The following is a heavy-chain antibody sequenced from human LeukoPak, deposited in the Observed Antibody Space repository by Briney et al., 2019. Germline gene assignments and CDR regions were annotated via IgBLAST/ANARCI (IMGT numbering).Heavy chain of an antibody. D-gene: IGHD7-27*01. CDR1: GFTFSSYG. CDR2: ISYDGSNK. J-gene: IGHJ4*02. V-gene: IGHV3-30*03. CDR3: ARDDNWGFDY. Sequence: GGSLRLSCAASGFTFSSYGMHWVRQAPGKGLEWVAVISYDGSNKYYAGSVKGRFTISRDNAKNSLYLQMSSLRAEDTAFYYCARDDNWGFDYWGQGALVTVSS.